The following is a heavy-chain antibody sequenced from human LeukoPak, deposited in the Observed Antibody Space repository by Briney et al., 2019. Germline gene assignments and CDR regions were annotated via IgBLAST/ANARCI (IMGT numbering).Heavy chain of an antibody. J-gene: IGHJ6*03. Sequence: EASETLSLTCAVYGGSFSGYYWSWIRQPPGKGLEWIGEINHSGSTNYNPSLKSRVTISVDTSKNQFSLKLSSVTAADTAVYYCARDHYDSTRRYYWYMDVWGKGTTVTVSS. D-gene: IGHD3-22*01. V-gene: IGHV4-34*01. CDR2: INHSGST. CDR1: GGSFSGYY. CDR3: ARDHYDSTRRYYWYMDV.